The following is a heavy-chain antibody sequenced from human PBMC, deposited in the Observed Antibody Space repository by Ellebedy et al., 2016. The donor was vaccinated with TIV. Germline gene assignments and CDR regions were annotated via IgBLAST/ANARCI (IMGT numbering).Heavy chain of an antibody. V-gene: IGHV4-34*01. CDR1: GGSFSGYY. D-gene: IGHD3/OR15-3a*01. CDR2: VTHTGRT. Sequence: MPSETLSLTCAVYGGSFSGYYWSRLRQSPGKGLEWIGEVTHTGRTNYNPSLKSRVAISVDTSKNQFSLRLDSLTAADTAEYYCARGRDTSSTLDFYNWFDPWGQGTLVIVSS. CDR3: ARGRDTSSTLDFYNWFDP. J-gene: IGHJ5*02.